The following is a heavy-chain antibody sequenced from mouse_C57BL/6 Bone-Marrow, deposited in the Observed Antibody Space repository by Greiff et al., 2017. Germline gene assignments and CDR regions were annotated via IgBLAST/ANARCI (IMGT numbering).Heavy chain of an antibody. Sequence: EVKLQQSGPELVKPGASVKISCKASGYTFTDYYMNWVKQSHGKSLEWIGDINPNNGGTSYNQKFKGKATLTVDKSSSTAYMELRSLTSEDSAVYYCARRYDYDTWFAYWGQGTLVTVSA. CDR3: ARRYDYDTWFAY. CDR1: GYTFTDYY. V-gene: IGHV1-26*01. J-gene: IGHJ3*01. D-gene: IGHD2-4*01. CDR2: INPNNGGT.